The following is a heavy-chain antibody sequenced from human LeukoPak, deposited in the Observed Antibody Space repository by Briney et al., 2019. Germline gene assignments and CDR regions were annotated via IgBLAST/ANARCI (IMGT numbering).Heavy chain of an antibody. CDR1: GFTFDDYA. CDR3: AKDSYSGRGVDAFDI. CDR2: ISWNSGSI. D-gene: IGHD2-8*02. J-gene: IGHJ3*02. Sequence: GRSLRLSCAAAGFTFDDYAMHWVRQAPGKGLEWVSGISWNSGSIGYADSVKGRFTISRDNAKNSLYLQMNSLRAEDTALYYCAKDSYSGRGVDAFDIWGQGTMVTVSS. V-gene: IGHV3-9*01.